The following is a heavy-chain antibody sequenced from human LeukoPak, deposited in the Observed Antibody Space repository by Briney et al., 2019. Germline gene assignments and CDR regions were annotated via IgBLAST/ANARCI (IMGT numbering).Heavy chain of an antibody. CDR3: AREGTSGTHLNWFDP. CDR1: GGSISSYY. V-gene: IGHV4-59*01. CDR2: IYGSGST. J-gene: IGHJ5*02. D-gene: IGHD1-1*01. Sequence: SETLSLTCTVSGGSISSYYWSWIRQPPGKGLEWIGHIYGSGSTNYNPSLKSRVTLSVDTSKNQFSLKLSSVTAADTAVYYCAREGTSGTHLNWFDPWGQGTLVSVSS.